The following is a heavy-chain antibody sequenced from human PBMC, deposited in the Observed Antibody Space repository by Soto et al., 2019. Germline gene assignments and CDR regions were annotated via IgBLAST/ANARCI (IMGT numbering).Heavy chain of an antibody. CDR3: PRQGYCSSTSRYTGTWFDA. Sequence: GQSLKISCKGSGYSFTSYWICWVRQMPGKGLEWMGIIYPGDSDTRYSPSFQGQVTISADKPISTAYLQWSSLKASDTAMYYCPRQGYCSSTSRYTGTWFDAWGQGTLVTVS. CDR1: GYSFTSYW. CDR2: IYPGDSDT. V-gene: IGHV5-51*01. J-gene: IGHJ5*02. D-gene: IGHD2-2*02.